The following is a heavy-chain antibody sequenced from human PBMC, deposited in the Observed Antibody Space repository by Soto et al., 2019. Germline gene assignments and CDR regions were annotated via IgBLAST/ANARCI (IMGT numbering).Heavy chain of an antibody. CDR2: IHLSGGIT. V-gene: IGHV1-46*01. CDR3: ARGPYCSSTSCYATSRYNWFEP. Sequence: ASVKVSCKASGYTFSSYFIHWVRQAPGQGLEWMGIIHLSGGITNYAHKLQGRVTMTRDKTTSTAYMEMSSLRSEDTAVYYCARGPYCSSTSCYATSRYNWFEPWGQGTLVTVSS. J-gene: IGHJ5*02. CDR1: GYTFSSYF. D-gene: IGHD2-2*01.